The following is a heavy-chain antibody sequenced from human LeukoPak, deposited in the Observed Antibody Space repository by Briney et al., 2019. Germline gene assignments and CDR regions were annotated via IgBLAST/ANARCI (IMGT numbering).Heavy chain of an antibody. J-gene: IGHJ5*02. V-gene: IGHV3-21*01. D-gene: IGHD6-19*01. CDR1: GFTFSTST. CDR2: ISSSNDYI. Sequence: GGSLRLSCAASGFTFSTSTMNWVRQAPGKGLELVSCISSSNDYIYYADSVKGRFTISRDNAKNSLYLQMNSLRAEDTAVYYCVRIPNSAGFPNWFDPWGQGTLVTVSS. CDR3: VRIPNSAGFPNWFDP.